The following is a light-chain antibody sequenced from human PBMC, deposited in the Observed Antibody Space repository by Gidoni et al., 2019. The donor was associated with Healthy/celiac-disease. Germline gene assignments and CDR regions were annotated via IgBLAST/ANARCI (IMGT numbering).Light chain of an antibody. CDR1: QSVSSY. CDR3: QQRSNWPPLT. V-gene: IGKV3-11*01. CDR2: DAS. J-gene: IGKJ4*01. Sequence: EIVLTLSPATLSLSPGERATLSCRASQSVSSYLAWYQQKPGQAPRLLIYDASNRATGIPARFRGSGSGTDFTLTISSLEPEDFAVYYCQQRSNWPPLTFGGGTKVEIK.